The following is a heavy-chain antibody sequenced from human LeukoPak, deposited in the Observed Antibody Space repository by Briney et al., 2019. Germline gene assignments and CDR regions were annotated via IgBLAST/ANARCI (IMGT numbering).Heavy chain of an antibody. CDR1: GFAFSSYG. D-gene: IGHD1-7*01. CDR2: IRFDSSTE. V-gene: IGHV3-30*02. J-gene: IGHJ4*02. CDR3: SKDWNWAIDY. Sequence: LAGGSLRLSCAASGFAFSSYGMHWGCLAPPEGLEWVAYIRFDSSTEDYADSVQGRFTISTVNSTNTLFLQMNNLRVEDMAVLYCSKDWNWAIDYWRQGTLVTVSS.